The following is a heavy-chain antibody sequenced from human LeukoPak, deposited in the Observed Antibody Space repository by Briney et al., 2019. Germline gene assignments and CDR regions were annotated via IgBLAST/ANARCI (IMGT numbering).Heavy chain of an antibody. CDR1: GYTFTGYY. CDR3: ARDRGGSYFWFDP. J-gene: IGHJ5*02. Sequence: ASVKVSCKASGYTFTGYYMHWVLQAPGQGLEWMGWINPNSGGTNYAQKFQGRVTMTRDTSISTAYMELSRLRSDDTAVYYCARDRGGSYFWFDPWGQGTLVTVSS. D-gene: IGHD1-26*01. CDR2: INPNSGGT. V-gene: IGHV1-2*02.